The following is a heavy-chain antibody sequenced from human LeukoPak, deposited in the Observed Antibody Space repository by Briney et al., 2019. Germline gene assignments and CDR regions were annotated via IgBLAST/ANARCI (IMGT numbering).Heavy chain of an antibody. CDR3: ARVNGDHLDY. D-gene: IGHD4-17*01. V-gene: IGHV4-59*01. J-gene: IGHJ4*02. Sequence: SETLSLTCTVSGGSISSYYWSWIRQAPGKGLEWIGYIYHSGGTNYNPSLKNRVTISVDTSKKQFSLRLSSVTAADTAVCYCARVNGDHLDYWGQGTLVTVSS. CDR2: IYHSGGT. CDR1: GGSISSYY.